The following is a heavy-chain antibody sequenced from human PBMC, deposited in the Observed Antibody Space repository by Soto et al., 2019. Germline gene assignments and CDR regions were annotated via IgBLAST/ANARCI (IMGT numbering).Heavy chain of an antibody. CDR2: IYYSGST. Sequence: QVQLQESGPGLVKPSQTLSLTCTVSGDSITSGGHYWSWIRQHPGKGPEWIGYIYYSGSTYYNPSLRSRGTISVDSSKNQFSLKLSPVTAADTAVYYCATADTRAGMDWFDPRGQGTLVPVSS. CDR1: GDSITSGGHY. J-gene: IGHJ5*02. D-gene: IGHD2-2*02. CDR3: ATADTRAGMDWFDP. V-gene: IGHV4-31*03.